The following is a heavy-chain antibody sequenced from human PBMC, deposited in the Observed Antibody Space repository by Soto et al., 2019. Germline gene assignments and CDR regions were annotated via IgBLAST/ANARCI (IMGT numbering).Heavy chain of an antibody. CDR2: IYPGDSDT. J-gene: IGHJ4*02. CDR1: GYSFTSYW. V-gene: IGHV5-51*01. Sequence: GESLKISCKGSGYSFTSYWIGWVRQMPGKGLEWVGIIYPGDSDTRYSPSFQGQVTISADKSISTAYLQWSSLKASDTAMYYCARRVSSAWTLFDYWGQGTLVTVSS. D-gene: IGHD3-22*01. CDR3: ARRVSSAWTLFDY.